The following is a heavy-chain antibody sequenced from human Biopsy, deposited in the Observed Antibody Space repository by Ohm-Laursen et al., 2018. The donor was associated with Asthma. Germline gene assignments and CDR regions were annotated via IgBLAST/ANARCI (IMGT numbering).Heavy chain of an antibody. J-gene: IGHJ3*02. V-gene: IGHV3-30*01. CDR1: GFSFGNFA. Sequence: SLRLSCSATGFSFGNFAIHWVRQAPGKGLEWVGVISKDASTQDYADSVKGRFTMARDNSKNTLDLQMNSLREEDTAVYYCVRDGTDDAFDIWGQGTVVSVSS. CDR2: ISKDASTQ. D-gene: IGHD1-1*01. CDR3: VRDGTDDAFDI.